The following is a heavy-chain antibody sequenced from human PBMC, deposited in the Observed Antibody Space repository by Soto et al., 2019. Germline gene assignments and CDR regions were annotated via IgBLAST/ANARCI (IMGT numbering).Heavy chain of an antibody. Sequence: QVQLVESGGGVVQPGRSLTLSCAASGFTFSSYAMHWVRQAPGKGLEWVAVISYDGSNKYYADSVKGRFTISRDNSKNPLYLKRNGLRAEDTAVYYCGREVQWLGQNWFDRWGQGTLVTVSS. CDR3: GREVQWLGQNWFDR. CDR2: ISYDGSNK. V-gene: IGHV3-30-3*01. D-gene: IGHD6-19*01. CDR1: GFTFSSYA. J-gene: IGHJ5*02.